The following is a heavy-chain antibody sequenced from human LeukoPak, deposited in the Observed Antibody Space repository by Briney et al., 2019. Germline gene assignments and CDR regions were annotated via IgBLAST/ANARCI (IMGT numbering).Heavy chain of an antibody. CDR2: INDVSSDI. V-gene: IGHV3-21*05. CDR3: ARDTYQPGLIDC. CDR1: EFTLNLYS. D-gene: IGHD2-2*01. J-gene: IGHJ4*02. Sequence: GGSLRLFCATSEFTLNLYSMNRVRQAPGKGPEGVSYINDVSSDIHYAGSVKGRFNISRDNAKNTLYLQMNSLRAEDTAVYYCARDTYQPGLIDCWGQGTLVTVSS.